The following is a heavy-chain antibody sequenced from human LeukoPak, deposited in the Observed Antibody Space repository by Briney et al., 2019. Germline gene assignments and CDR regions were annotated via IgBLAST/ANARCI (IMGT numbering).Heavy chain of an antibody. D-gene: IGHD6-19*01. V-gene: IGHV4-39*01. J-gene: IGHJ4*02. CDR2: IYYSGST. CDR3: ARRSAVAGIDYFDY. CDR1: GGSISSSSYY. Sequence: SETLSLTCTVSGGSISSSSYYWGWIRQPPGKGLEWIGSIYYSGSTYYNPSLKSRVTISVDTSKNQFSLKLRSVTAADTAVYYCARRSAVAGIDYFDYWGQGTLVTVSS.